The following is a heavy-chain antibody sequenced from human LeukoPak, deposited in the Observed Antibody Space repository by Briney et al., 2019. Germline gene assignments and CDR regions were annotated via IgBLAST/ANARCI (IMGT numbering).Heavy chain of an antibody. Sequence: ASVKVSCTASGYTFTSYGISWVRQAPGQGLEWMGWISAYNGNTNYAQKLQGRVTMTTDTSTSTAYMELRSLRSDDTAVYYCARSVDYDSSGYYSYWGQGTLVTVSS. D-gene: IGHD3-22*01. CDR1: GYTFTSYG. J-gene: IGHJ4*02. CDR3: ARSVDYDSSGYYSY. V-gene: IGHV1-18*01. CDR2: ISAYNGNT.